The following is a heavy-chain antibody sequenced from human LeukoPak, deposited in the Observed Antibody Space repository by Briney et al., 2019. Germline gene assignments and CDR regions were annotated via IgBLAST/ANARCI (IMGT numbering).Heavy chain of an antibody. CDR3: ARAAVATRRGSWFDP. J-gene: IGHJ5*02. V-gene: IGHV1-3*01. CDR1: GYTFTSYA. CDR2: INAGNGNT. D-gene: IGHD5-12*01. Sequence: ASVKVSCKASGYTFTSYAMHWVRQAPGQRLEWMGWINAGNGNTKYSQRFQGRVTITRDTSASTAYMELSSLRSEDTAVYYCARAAVATRRGSWFDPWGQGTLVTVSS.